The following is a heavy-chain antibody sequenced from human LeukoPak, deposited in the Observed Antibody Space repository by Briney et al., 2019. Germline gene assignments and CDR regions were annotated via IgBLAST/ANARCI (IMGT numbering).Heavy chain of an antibody. CDR1: GGTFSSYA. Sequence: ASVKVSCKASGGTFSSYAISWVRQAPGQGLEWMGGIIPIFGTANYAQKFQGRVTITADESTSTAYMELSSLRSEDTAVYYCAREDYYGSGSYSDYWGQGTLVTVSS. V-gene: IGHV1-69*13. J-gene: IGHJ4*02. D-gene: IGHD3-10*01. CDR2: IIPIFGTA. CDR3: AREDYYGSGSYSDY.